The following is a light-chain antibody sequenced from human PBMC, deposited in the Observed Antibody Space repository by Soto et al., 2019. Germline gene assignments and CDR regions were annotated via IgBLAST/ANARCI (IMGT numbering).Light chain of an antibody. CDR3: QLYNFGPPLP. V-gene: IGKV3-15*01. CDR2: DAS. CDR1: QSVNSN. Sequence: EIVMTQSPATLSVSPGERATLSCRASQSVNSNLAWYRQKPGQAPRLLISDASTRATGVPARFSGSGSGTEFTLTNSRLQSEDSGIYYWQLYNFGPPLPFGGGTKVEIK. J-gene: IGKJ4*01.